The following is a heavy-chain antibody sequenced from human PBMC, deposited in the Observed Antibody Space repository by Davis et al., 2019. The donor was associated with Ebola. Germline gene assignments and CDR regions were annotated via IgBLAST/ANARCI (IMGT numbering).Heavy chain of an antibody. CDR3: AKEFSRDITGTKRYYYYGMDV. CDR2: IYSGGST. V-gene: IGHV3-23*01. J-gene: IGHJ6*02. D-gene: IGHD1-20*01. Sequence: GESLKISCAASGFTFSSYWMSWVRQAPGKGLEWVSVIYSGGSTYYADSVKGRFTISRDNSKNTLYLQMNSLRAEDTAVYYCAKEFSRDITGTKRYYYYGMDVWGQGTTVTVSS. CDR1: GFTFSSYW.